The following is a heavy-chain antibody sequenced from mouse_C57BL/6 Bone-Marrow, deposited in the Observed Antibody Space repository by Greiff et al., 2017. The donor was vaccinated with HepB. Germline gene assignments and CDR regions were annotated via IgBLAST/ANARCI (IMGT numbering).Heavy chain of an antibody. CDR2: IYWDDDK. D-gene: IGHD3-3*01. CDR1: GFSLSTSGMG. J-gene: IGHJ1*03. CDR3: ARRGGHYWYFDV. Sequence: QVTLKESGPGILQSSQTLSLTCSFSGFSLSTSGMGVSWIRQPSGKGLEWLAHIYWDDDKRYNPSLKSRLTISKDTSRNQVFLKITSLDTADTATYYCARRGGHYWYFDVWGTGTTVTVSS. V-gene: IGHV8-12*01.